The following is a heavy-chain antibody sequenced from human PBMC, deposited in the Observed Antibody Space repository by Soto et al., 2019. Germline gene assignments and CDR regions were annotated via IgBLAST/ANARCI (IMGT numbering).Heavy chain of an antibody. J-gene: IGHJ4*02. Sequence: QVQLQESGPGLVQPSGTLSLTCTVSGGSINGYWSWVRQPPGKGLEWIGEIHHSGSTKYNLSLKSRVTLSIDKSKHQISLNLNSVTAADTAVYYCAKHGGFYFDYWGQGTLVTVSS. CDR3: AKHGGFYFDY. CDR2: IHHSGST. D-gene: IGHD3-16*01. CDR1: GGSINGY. V-gene: IGHV4-4*02.